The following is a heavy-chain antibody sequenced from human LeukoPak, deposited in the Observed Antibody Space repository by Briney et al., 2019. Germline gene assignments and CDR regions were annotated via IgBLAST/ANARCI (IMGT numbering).Heavy chain of an antibody. Sequence: GESLKISCKGSGYSFTSYWIGWVRQMPGKGLGWMGIIYPGDFDTRYSPSFQGQVTISADKSISTAYLQWSSLKASDTAMYYCARHGLPSTLPRYGDYAAYYYYYYGMDVWGQGTTVTVSS. D-gene: IGHD4-17*01. CDR3: ARHGLPSTLPRYGDYAAYYYYYYGMDV. J-gene: IGHJ6*02. CDR2: IYPGDFDT. V-gene: IGHV5-51*01. CDR1: GYSFTSYW.